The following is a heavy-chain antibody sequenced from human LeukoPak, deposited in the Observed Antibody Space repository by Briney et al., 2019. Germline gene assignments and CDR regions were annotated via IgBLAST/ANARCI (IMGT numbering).Heavy chain of an antibody. CDR1: GGSISSSSYY. D-gene: IGHD3-22*01. CDR3: ARRYYDRDNTGAFDI. CDR2: IYYSGST. J-gene: IGHJ3*02. V-gene: IGHV4-39*07. Sequence: SETLSLTCTVSGGSISSSSYYWGWIRQPPGKGLEWIGSIYYSGSTYYNPSLKSRVTISVDTSKNQFSLKLSSVTAADTAVYYCARRYYDRDNTGAFDIWGQGTMVTVSS.